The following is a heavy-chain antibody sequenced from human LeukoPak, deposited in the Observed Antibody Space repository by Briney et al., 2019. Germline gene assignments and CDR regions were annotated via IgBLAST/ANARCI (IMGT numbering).Heavy chain of an antibody. CDR2: INHSGST. Sequence: PETLSLTCAVYGGSFSGYYWSWIRQPPGKGLEWIGEINHSGSTNYNPSLKSRVTISVDTSKNQFSLKLSSVTAADTAVYYCAKQQLVRCFDYWGQGTLVTVSS. J-gene: IGHJ4*02. CDR1: GGSFSGYY. V-gene: IGHV4-34*01. CDR3: AKQQLVRCFDY. D-gene: IGHD6-13*01.